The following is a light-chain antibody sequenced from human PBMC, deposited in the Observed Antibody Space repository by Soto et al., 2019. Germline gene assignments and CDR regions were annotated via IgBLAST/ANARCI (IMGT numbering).Light chain of an antibody. CDR1: SSDVGGYNY. Sequence: QSALTQPASVSGSPGQSITISCTGTSSDVGGYNYVSWFQQHPGKAPNLMIYDVYRRPSGVSYRFSGSKSGNTASLTIPGLQAEDEADYYCSSYTTRSTVVFGGGTKLTVL. V-gene: IGLV2-14*01. J-gene: IGLJ2*01. CDR2: DVY. CDR3: SSYTTRSTVV.